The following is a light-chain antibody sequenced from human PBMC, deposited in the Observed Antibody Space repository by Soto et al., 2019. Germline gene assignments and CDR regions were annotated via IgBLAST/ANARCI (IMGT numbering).Light chain of an antibody. V-gene: IGLV2-23*01. CDR3: CSYAGTRTSYV. CDR1: RSDVGSFYL. J-gene: IGLJ1*01. CDR2: EDS. Sequence: QSVLTQPASVSGSLGQSITISCTGTRSDVGSFYLVSWYQQHPGNAPKLVTYEDSKGGSGVSNRFSGSKSGNTAYLTISGLQAKDEADYYCCSYAGTRTSYVFGTGTKVTV.